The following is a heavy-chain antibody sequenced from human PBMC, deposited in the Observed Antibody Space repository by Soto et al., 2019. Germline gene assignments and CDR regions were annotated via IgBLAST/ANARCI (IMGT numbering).Heavy chain of an antibody. V-gene: IGHV1-2*02. D-gene: IGHD4-17*01. J-gene: IGHJ4*02. CDR3: ARDYGDDGLAY. CDR1: GYTFTGYY. CDR2: INPNSGDT. Sequence: GASVKVSCKASGYTFTGYYMHWVRQAPGQGLEWMGWINPNSGDTNYAQKFQGRVTMTRDTSISTAYMELSRLSSDDPAVYYCARDYGDDGLAYWGQGTLVTVSS.